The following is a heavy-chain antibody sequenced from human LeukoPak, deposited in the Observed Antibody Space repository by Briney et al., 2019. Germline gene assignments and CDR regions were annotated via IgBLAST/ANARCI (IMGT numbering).Heavy chain of an antibody. V-gene: IGHV3-21*01. CDR1: GFTFSSYS. D-gene: IGHD6-13*01. CDR3: ARGRAAALVFFDP. CDR2: ISSSSSYI. J-gene: IGHJ5*02. Sequence: GGSLRLSCAASGFTFSSYSMNWVRQAPGKGLEWASSISSSSSYIYYADSVKGRFTISRDNAKNSLYLQMNSLRAEDTAVYYCARGRAAALVFFDPWGQGTLVTVSS.